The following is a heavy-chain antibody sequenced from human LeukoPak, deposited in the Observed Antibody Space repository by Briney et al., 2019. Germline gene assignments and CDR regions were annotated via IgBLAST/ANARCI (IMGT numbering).Heavy chain of an antibody. J-gene: IGHJ6*02. V-gene: IGHV3-11*01. CDR3: ARDRNRWLRPSYYYYGMDV. D-gene: IGHD5-12*01. Sequence: GGSLRLSCAASGFTFSDYYMSWIRQAPGKGLEWVSYISSSGSTIYYADSVKGRFTISRDNAKNSLYLQMNSLRAEDTAVYYCARDRNRWLRPSYYYYGMDVWGQGTTVTVSS. CDR2: ISSSGSTI. CDR1: GFTFSDYY.